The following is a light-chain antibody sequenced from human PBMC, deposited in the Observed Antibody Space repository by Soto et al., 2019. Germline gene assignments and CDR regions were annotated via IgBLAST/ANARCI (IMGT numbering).Light chain of an antibody. CDR2: DAS. CDR1: QSISSW. J-gene: IGKJ1*01. V-gene: IGKV1-5*01. Sequence: GDRVTITCRASQSISSWLAWYQQKPWKAPKLLIYDASSLESGVPSRFSGSGSGTEFTLTISSLQPDDFATYYCQQYNSYSWTFGQGTKVDI. CDR3: QQYNSYSWT.